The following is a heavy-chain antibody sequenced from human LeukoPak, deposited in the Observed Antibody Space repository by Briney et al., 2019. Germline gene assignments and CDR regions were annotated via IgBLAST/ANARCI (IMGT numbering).Heavy chain of an antibody. V-gene: IGHV3-9*01. CDR3: AKGLHERAAAGIGSLGFYFDY. D-gene: IGHD6-13*01. CDR1: GFTFDDYA. J-gene: IGHJ4*02. Sequence: GGSLRLSCAASGFTFDDYAMHWVRQAPGKGLEWVSGISWNSGSIGYADSVKGRFTISRDNAKNSLYLQMNSLRAEDTALYYCAKGLHERAAAGIGSLGFYFDYWGQGTLVTVSS. CDR2: ISWNSGSI.